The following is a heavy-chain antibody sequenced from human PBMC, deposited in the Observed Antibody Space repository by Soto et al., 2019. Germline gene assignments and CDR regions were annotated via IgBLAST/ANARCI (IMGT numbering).Heavy chain of an antibody. D-gene: IGHD1-1*01. CDR2: LYDVFGS. CDR1: GLTVSGTKY. V-gene: IGHV3-53*01. CDR3: ASWREREHAFDV. J-gene: IGHJ3*01. Sequence: DVQLVESGGGLIQPGESLRLSCVAFGLTVSGTKYVAWVRQAPGKGREWVSALYDVFGSFYADSVKGRFTTSSDRSRSTVYLQMNDLRPDDTAVYYCASWREREHAFDVWGQGTAVIVSP.